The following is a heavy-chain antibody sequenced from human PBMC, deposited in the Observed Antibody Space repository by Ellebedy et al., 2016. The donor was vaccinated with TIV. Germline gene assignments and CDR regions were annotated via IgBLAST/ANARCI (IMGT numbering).Heavy chain of an antibody. Sequence: GESLKISCAASGFIFSSYGMHWVRQAPRKGLEWVAFIRYDGTNKFYADSVKGRFILSRDNSKNTLYLQMNSLRAEDTAVYYCAKDRLWRGSGTQTFDNWGQGTLVTVSS. CDR2: IRYDGTNK. V-gene: IGHV3-30*02. J-gene: IGHJ4*02. CDR3: AKDRLWRGSGTQTFDN. D-gene: IGHD3-10*01. CDR1: GFIFSSYG.